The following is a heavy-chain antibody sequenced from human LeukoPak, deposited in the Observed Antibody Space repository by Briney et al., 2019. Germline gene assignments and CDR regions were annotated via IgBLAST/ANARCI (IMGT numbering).Heavy chain of an antibody. CDR3: AKRAAAGSYGYYYYYMDV. CDR1: GFTFSSYW. CDR2: IKQDGSEK. V-gene: IGHV3-7*01. D-gene: IGHD6-13*01. J-gene: IGHJ6*03. Sequence: GGSLRLSCAASGFTFSSYWMSWVRQAPGKGLEWVANIKQDGSEKYYLDSVKGRFTISRDNAKNSLYLQMNSLRAEDTAVYYCAKRAAAGSYGYYYYYMDVWGKGTTVTVSS.